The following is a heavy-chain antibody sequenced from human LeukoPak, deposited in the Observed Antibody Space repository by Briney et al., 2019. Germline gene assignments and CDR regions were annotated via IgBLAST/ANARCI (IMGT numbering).Heavy chain of an antibody. CDR1: GGSINSNNYY. Sequence: SETLSLTCTVSGGSINSNNYYWSWIRQPPGKGLEWIGYIYYSGSTNYNPSLKSRVTISVDTSKNQFSLKLSSVTAADTAVYYCARSERWLPRTFDYWGQGTLVTVSS. V-gene: IGHV4-61*01. CDR3: ARSERWLPRTFDY. CDR2: IYYSGST. D-gene: IGHD5-24*01. J-gene: IGHJ4*02.